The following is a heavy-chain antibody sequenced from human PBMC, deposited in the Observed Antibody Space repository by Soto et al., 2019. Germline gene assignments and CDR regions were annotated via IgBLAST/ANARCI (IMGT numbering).Heavy chain of an antibody. D-gene: IGHD1-26*01. CDR2: VSGSGDST. J-gene: IGHJ4*02. CDR1: GFTFSSYA. Sequence: PGGSLRLSCATSGFTFSSYATSWVRQAPGKGLEWVSGVSGSGDSTYYADSVKGRFIISRDNSKNTLYLQMNSLRADDTAVYYCVKLCRSYCFDHWGQGTLVTVSS. V-gene: IGHV3-23*01. CDR3: VKLCRSYCFDH.